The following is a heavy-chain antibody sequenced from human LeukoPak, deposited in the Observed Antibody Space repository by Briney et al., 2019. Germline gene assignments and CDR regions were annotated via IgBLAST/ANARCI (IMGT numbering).Heavy chain of an antibody. CDR2: INSDGSST. CDR1: GFTFSSYW. CDR3: ARDRVRYGMDV. Sequence: GGSLRLSCAASGFTFSSYWMHWVRQAPGKGLVWVSRINSDGSSTSYADSVRGRFTISRDNAKNTLYLQMNSLRAEDTAVYYCARDRVRYGMDVWGQGTTVTVSS. V-gene: IGHV3-74*01. J-gene: IGHJ6*02. D-gene: IGHD1-1*01.